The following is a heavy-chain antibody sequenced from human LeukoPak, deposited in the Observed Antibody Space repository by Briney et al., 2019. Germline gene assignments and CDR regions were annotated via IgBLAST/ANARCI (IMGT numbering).Heavy chain of an antibody. CDR3: ARDAGGSGWFGP. D-gene: IGHD3-10*01. CDR2: IDTSTGNP. V-gene: IGHV7-4-1*02. Sequence: ASVKVSCKASGYTSSHYAMNWVRQAPGQGLEWMGWIDTSTGNPTYAQGFTGRFVLSFDTSVSTAYLQISSLNTADTAVYYCARDAGGSGWFGPWGQGTLVTVSS. CDR1: GYTSSHYA. J-gene: IGHJ5*02.